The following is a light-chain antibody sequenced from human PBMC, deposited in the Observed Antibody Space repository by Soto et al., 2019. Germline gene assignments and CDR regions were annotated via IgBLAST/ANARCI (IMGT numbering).Light chain of an antibody. CDR3: QQSYSTPQT. J-gene: IGKJ2*01. CDR1: QSISSY. CDR2: AAS. Sequence: DIPMTQSPSSLSASVGDRVTITCRASQSISSYLNWYQQKPGKAPKLLIYAASSLQSGVPSRFSVSGSVTDFTLTISSLQPEDFATDYCQQSYSTPQTVGQGTKLESK. V-gene: IGKV1-39*01.